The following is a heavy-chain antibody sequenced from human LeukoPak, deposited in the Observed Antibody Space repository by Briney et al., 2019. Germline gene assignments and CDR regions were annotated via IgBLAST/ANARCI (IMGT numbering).Heavy chain of an antibody. CDR2: IYSGGST. J-gene: IGHJ4*02. D-gene: IGHD2-15*01. V-gene: IGHV3-53*01. CDR3: ARVGDIVVDGDDY. CDR1: GFTVSSNY. Sequence: GGSLRLSCAASGFTVSSNYMSWVRQAPGKGLEWVSVIYSGGSTYYADSVKGRFTISRDNSKNTLYLQMNSLRAEDTALYYCARVGDIVVDGDDYWGQGTLVTVSS.